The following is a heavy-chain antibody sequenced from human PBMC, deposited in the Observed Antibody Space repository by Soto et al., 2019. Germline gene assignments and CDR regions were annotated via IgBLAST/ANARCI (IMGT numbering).Heavy chain of an antibody. CDR1: GFTVSSNY. Sequence: GGSLRLSCAASGFTVSSNYMSWVRQAPGKGLEWVSVIYSGGSTYYADSVKGRFTISRDNSKNTLYLQMNSLRAEDTAVYYCARHHPAASDAFDIWGQGTMVTVSS. CDR2: IYSGGST. D-gene: IGHD6-25*01. V-gene: IGHV3-66*04. J-gene: IGHJ3*02. CDR3: ARHHPAASDAFDI.